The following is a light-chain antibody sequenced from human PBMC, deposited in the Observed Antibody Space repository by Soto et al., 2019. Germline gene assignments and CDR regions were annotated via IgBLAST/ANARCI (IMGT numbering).Light chain of an antibody. CDR2: GAS. CDR1: QSVSSN. Sequence: EIVMTQSPATLSVSPGERATLSCRASQSVSSNLAWYQQKPGQAPRLLIYGASTRATGIPARFSGSGSGTEFTLTISSLQPDDFAVYYCQRFGTSPPWTFGQGTKVDI. CDR3: QRFGTSPPWT. J-gene: IGKJ1*01. V-gene: IGKV3-15*01.